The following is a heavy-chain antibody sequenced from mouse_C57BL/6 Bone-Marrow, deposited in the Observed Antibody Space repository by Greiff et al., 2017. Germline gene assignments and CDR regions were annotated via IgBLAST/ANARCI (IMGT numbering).Heavy chain of an antibody. V-gene: IGHV1-81*01. Sequence: VQRVESGAELARPGASVKLSCKASGYTFTSYGISWVKQRTGQGLEWIGEIYPRSGNTYYNEKFKGKATLTADKSSSTAYMELRSLTSEDSAVYFCARGGYYGSSLDYWGQGTTLTVSS. CDR1: GYTFTSYG. D-gene: IGHD1-1*01. CDR3: ARGGYYGSSLDY. CDR2: IYPRSGNT. J-gene: IGHJ2*01.